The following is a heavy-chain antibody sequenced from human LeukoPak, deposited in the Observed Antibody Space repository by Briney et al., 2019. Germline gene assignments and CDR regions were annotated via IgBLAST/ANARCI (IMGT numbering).Heavy chain of an antibody. D-gene: IGHD3-22*01. J-gene: IGHJ3*02. V-gene: IGHV3-53*01. Sequence: GGSLRLSCAASEVTVTNNYMSWVRQAPGKGLQWVSVNYPGGNIYYADSVKGRFIISRDNSKNTLSLQMNSLTADDTAVYYCVRGPRYYDDSGFPYGVFDIWGQGTLVTVSS. CDR1: EVTVTNNY. CDR2: NYPGGNI. CDR3: VRGPRYYDDSGFPYGVFDI.